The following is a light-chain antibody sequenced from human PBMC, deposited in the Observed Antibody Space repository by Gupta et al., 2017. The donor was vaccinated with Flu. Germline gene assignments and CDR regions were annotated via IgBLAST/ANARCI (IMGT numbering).Light chain of an antibody. CDR2: DSR. Sequence: SSELTQDPAVSGALGQTVRMTCQGDSLRSYYASWYQQTQGQAPRLFIYDSRTRGPGIPGRFFGFGAATSAFLPTTVAQAEYEADEECSSPPTSNMDGVGGG. J-gene: IGLJ2*01. V-gene: IGLV3-19*01. CDR3: SSPPTSNMDG. CDR1: SLRSYY.